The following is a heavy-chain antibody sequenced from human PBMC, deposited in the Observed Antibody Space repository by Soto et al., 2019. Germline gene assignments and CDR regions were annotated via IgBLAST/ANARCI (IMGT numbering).Heavy chain of an antibody. D-gene: IGHD6-6*01. CDR1: GFTFSSYA. Sequence: EVQLLESGGGLVQPGGSLRLSCAASGFTFSSYAMSWVRQAPGKGLEWVSAISGSGGSTYYADSVKGRFTISRDNSKNTLYLQMNSLRAKDTAVYYCAKAGRSEKQLVRNACDIWGQGTMVTVSS. J-gene: IGHJ3*02. CDR2: ISGSGGST. V-gene: IGHV3-23*01. CDR3: AKAGRSEKQLVRNACDI.